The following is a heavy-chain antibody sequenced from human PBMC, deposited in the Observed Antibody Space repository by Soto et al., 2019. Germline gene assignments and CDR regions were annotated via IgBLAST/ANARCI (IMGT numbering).Heavy chain of an antibody. CDR2: IWYDGSNK. Sequence: GGSLRLSCAASGFTFSSYGMHWVRQAPGKGLEWVAVIWYDGSNKYYADSVKGRFTISRDNSKNTLYLQMNSLRAEDTAVYYCARDSRELPTYIDYWGQGTLVTVSS. CDR1: GFTFSSYG. V-gene: IGHV3-33*01. J-gene: IGHJ4*02. D-gene: IGHD1-26*01. CDR3: ARDSRELPTYIDY.